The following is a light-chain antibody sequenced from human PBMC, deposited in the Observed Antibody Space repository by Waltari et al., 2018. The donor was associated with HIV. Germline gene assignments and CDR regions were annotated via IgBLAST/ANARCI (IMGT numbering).Light chain of an antibody. CDR1: HSVSSN. CDR2: GVS. Sequence: EIVLTQSPGNMSVSPGERATLSCRTSHSVSSNLAWYHQKSGQAPRLLIHGVSTRAPGIAARFTGSGSGKEFTLTITTLQSTDSGIYYCQQYYNWPRTFGQGTKVEAK. CDR3: QQYYNWPRT. V-gene: IGKV3-15*01. J-gene: IGKJ1*01.